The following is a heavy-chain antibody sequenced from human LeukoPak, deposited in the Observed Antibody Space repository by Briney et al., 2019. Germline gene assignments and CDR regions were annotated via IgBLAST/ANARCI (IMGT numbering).Heavy chain of an antibody. CDR1: GYTFTGYY. CDR2: INPNSGGT. V-gene: IGHV1-2*06. Sequence: GASVTVSCKASGYTFTGYYMHWVRQAPGQGLEWMGRINPNSGGTNYAQKFQGRVTMTRDTSISTAYMELSRLRSDDTAVYYCAPTAGLEYWGGDCYFYSSYVRDVGAQGTTVTASS. J-gene: IGHJ6*02. D-gene: IGHD2-21*02. CDR3: APTAGLEYWGGDCYFYSSYVRDV.